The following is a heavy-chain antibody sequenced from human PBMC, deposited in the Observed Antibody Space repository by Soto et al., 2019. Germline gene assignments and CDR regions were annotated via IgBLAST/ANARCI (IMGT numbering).Heavy chain of an antibody. D-gene: IGHD5-12*01. CDR2: ISSSGSTI. CDR1: GFTFSSYE. J-gene: IGHJ3*02. Sequence: GGSLRLSCAASGFTFSSYEMNWVRQAPGKGLEWVSYISSSGSTIYYADSVKGRFTISRDNAKNSLYLQMNSLRAEDTAVYHCARDDIVATISADAFDIWGQGTMVTVSS. CDR3: ARDDIVATISADAFDI. V-gene: IGHV3-48*03.